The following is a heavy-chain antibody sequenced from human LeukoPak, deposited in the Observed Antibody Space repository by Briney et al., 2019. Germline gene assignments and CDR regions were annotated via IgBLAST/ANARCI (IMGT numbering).Heavy chain of an antibody. V-gene: IGHV3-53*01. Sequence: GGSLRLSCAASGFTVSSNYMSWVRQAPGKGLEWVSVIYSGGSTYYANSVKGRFTISRDNAKNPLYLQMNSLRAEDTAVYYCASVSGSYLDFQHWGQGTLVTVSS. CDR2: IYSGGST. CDR1: GFTVSSNY. CDR3: ASVSGSYLDFQH. J-gene: IGHJ1*01. D-gene: IGHD3-10*01.